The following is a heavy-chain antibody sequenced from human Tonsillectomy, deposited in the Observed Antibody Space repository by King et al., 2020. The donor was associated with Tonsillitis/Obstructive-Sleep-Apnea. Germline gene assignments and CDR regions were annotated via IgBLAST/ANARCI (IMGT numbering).Heavy chain of an antibody. J-gene: IGHJ3*02. Sequence: QLQESGPGLVKPSETLSLTCTVSGGSISSTSYYWGWIRQPPGKGLGWIGSIYYSGSTYYNPSLKSQATISVDTSKNQFSLKLSSVTAADSAVYYCARQSPCSSTSCYLWDAFDIWGQGTMVTVSS. V-gene: IGHV4-39*01. CDR3: ARQSPCSSTSCYLWDAFDI. CDR1: GGSISSTSYY. CDR2: IYYSGST. D-gene: IGHD2-2*01.